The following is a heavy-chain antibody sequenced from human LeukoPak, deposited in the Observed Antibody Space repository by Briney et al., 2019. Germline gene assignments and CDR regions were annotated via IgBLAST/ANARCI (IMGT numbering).Heavy chain of an antibody. J-gene: IGHJ4*02. D-gene: IGHD5-12*01. V-gene: IGHV3-53*04. CDR1: EFSVSANY. CDR2: IYSGGST. Sequence: GGSLRLSCAPSEFSVSANYMSWVPPAPGKRRECVSVIYSGGSTFYADSVKGRFTISRHNSRKTLYLQMNGLRAEDTAVYCCEYSGYDFPFDYWGEGTPVTVSS. CDR3: EYSGYDFPFDY.